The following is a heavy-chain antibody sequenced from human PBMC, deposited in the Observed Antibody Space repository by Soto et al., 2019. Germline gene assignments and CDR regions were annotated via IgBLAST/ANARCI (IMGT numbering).Heavy chain of an antibody. CDR2: IIPILGIA. CDR3: ASRKRLAYCGGDCYSSFDY. Sequence: QVQLVQSGAEVKKPGSSVKVSCKASGGTFSSYTISWVRQAPGQGLEWMGRIIPILGIANYAQKFQGRVTITADKSTSIAYMELSSLRSEDTAVYYCASRKRLAYCGGDCYSSFDYWGQGTLVTVSS. J-gene: IGHJ4*02. D-gene: IGHD2-21*02. V-gene: IGHV1-69*02. CDR1: GGTFSSYT.